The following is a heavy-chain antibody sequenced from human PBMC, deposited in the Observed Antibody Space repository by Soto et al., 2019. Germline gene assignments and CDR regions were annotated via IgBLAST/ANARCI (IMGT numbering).Heavy chain of an antibody. CDR2: IIPVFGTA. Sequence: QEQLVQSGAEVKKSGSSVKVSCKDSGGLFSSYAVSWVRQAPGQGLEWMGGIIPVFGTAYYAQKFQGRVTITADESTNTAYMELSSLRSEDTAMYYCARGGSGYIWFNEYWGQATLVTVSS. CDR1: GGLFSSYA. J-gene: IGHJ4*02. V-gene: IGHV1-69*01. CDR3: ARGGSGYIWFNEY. D-gene: IGHD3-22*01.